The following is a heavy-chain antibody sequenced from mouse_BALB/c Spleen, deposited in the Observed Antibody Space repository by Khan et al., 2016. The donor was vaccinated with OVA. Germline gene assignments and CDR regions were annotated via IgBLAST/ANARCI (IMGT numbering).Heavy chain of an antibody. CDR1: GYTFTSYW. Sequence: QVQLQQSGAELVRPGASVKLSCEASGYTFTSYWMNWVKQSPEQGLEWIGRIDPYDSETHYTQNFKDKAILTEEKSSSTAYMQLSSLTSEDSAVYFCARNPFAYWGQGTLVTVSA. J-gene: IGHJ3*01. CDR3: ARNPFAY. CDR2: IDPYDSET. V-gene: IGHV1-52*01.